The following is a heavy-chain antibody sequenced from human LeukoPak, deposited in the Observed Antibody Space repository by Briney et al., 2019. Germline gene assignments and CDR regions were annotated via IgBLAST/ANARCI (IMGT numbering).Heavy chain of an antibody. CDR2: ITYDGYYK. CDR1: GFTFSTYG. D-gene: IGHD3-10*01. Sequence: PGTSLRLSCAASGFTFSTYGMHWVRQAPGKDLEWVALITYDGYYKYYSDSVKGRFTISSDTSKNTLSLQMNSLRAEDTAVYYCARDLSPVVRASPMGYWGQGTLVTVSS. CDR3: ARDLSPVVRASPMGY. V-gene: IGHV3-30*03. J-gene: IGHJ4*02.